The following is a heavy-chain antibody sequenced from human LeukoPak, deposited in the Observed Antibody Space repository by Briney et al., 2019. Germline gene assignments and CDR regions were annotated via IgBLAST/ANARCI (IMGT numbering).Heavy chain of an antibody. CDR3: ARDCWDYGSGSYCGIDY. D-gene: IGHD3-10*01. V-gene: IGHV3-21*03. CDR2: ITSSSKYI. CDR1: GFTFSSYN. J-gene: IGHJ4*02. Sequence: GGSLRLSCAASGFTFSSYNMNWLRQAPGKGLEWVSSITSSSKYIYYADSVKGRFTISRDNAKNSLYLQMNSLRAEDTTVYYCARDCWDYGSGSYCGIDYWGQGTLVTVSS.